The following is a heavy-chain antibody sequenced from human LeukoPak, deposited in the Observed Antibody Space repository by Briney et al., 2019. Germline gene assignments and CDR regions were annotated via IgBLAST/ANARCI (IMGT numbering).Heavy chain of an antibody. CDR3: ARRNYYDSSGYYDRAFDI. J-gene: IGHJ3*02. Sequence: SETLSLTCAVYGGSFSGYYWSWIRQPPGKGLEWIGEINHSGSTNYNPSLKSRVTISVDTSKNQFSLKLSSVTAADTAVYYCARRNYYDSSGYYDRAFDIWGQGTMVTVSS. CDR2: INHSGST. D-gene: IGHD3-22*01. CDR1: GGSFSGYY. V-gene: IGHV4-34*01.